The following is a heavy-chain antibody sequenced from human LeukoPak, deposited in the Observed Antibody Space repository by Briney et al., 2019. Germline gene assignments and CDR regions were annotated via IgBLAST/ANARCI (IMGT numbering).Heavy chain of an antibody. CDR3: ARDIRSWYREPPAFDY. CDR1: GFTFSSYG. J-gene: IGHJ4*02. D-gene: IGHD6-13*01. CDR2: IWYDGSNK. Sequence: GGSLRLSCAASGFTFSSYGMHWVRQAPGKGLEWVAVIWYDGSNKYYADSVKGRFTISRDNSKNTLYLQMNSLRAEDTAVYYCARDIRSWYREPPAFDYWGQGTLVTVSS. V-gene: IGHV3-33*01.